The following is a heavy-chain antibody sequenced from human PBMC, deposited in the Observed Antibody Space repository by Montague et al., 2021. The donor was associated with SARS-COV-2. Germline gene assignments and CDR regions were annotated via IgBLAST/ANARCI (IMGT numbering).Heavy chain of an antibody. CDR1: GGSISSSSYH. CDR3: ARLRYYGGNSGFQGLVDY. V-gene: IGHV4-39*01. D-gene: IGHD4-23*01. CDR2: IYYSGST. J-gene: IGHJ4*02. Sequence: SEILSLTCIVSGGSISSSSYHWGWIRQPPGKGLEWIGTIYYSGSTCYNLSLKSRVTISVDTSKNQFSLKLSSVTAAGTAVYYCARLRYYGGNSGFQGLVDYWGQGALVTVSS.